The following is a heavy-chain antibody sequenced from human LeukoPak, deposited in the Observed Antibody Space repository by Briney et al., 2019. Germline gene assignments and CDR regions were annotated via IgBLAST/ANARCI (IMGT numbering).Heavy chain of an antibody. CDR2: IWYDGSNK. CDR1: GFTFSSYG. Sequence: PGGSLRLSCAASGFTFSSYGMHWVRQAPGKGLEWVAVIWYDGSNKYYADSVKGRFTISRDNSKNTLYLQMNSLRAEDTAVYYCARDSHTIYYYGSGSQDPDVWGQGTTVTVSS. D-gene: IGHD3-10*01. CDR3: ARDSHTIYYYGSGSQDPDV. J-gene: IGHJ6*02. V-gene: IGHV3-33*01.